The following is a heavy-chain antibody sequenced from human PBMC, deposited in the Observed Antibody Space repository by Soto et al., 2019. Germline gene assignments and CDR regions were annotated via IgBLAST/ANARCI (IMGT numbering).Heavy chain of an antibody. J-gene: IGHJ4*02. CDR2: IIPIFGTA. D-gene: IGHD5-18*01. CDR1: GGTFSSYA. CDR3: ARDPRLDTAMVTPYFDY. Sequence: SVKVSCKASGGTFSSYAISWVRQAPGQGLEWMGGIIPIFGTANYAQKFQGRVTITADESTSTAYMELSSLRSEDTAVYYCARDPRLDTAMVTPYFDYWGQGTLVTVSS. V-gene: IGHV1-69*13.